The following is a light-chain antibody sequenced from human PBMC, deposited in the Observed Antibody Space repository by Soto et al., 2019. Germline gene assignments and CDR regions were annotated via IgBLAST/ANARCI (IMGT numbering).Light chain of an antibody. Sequence: EIVLTQSPATLSLSPGERATLSCRASQSVSSYLAWYQQKPGQAPRLLIYDAFNRATGIPARFSGSGSGTDFPLTVSSLEPEDSAVYYCQQRSNWPLTFGPGTKVDI. CDR2: DAF. CDR3: QQRSNWPLT. V-gene: IGKV3-11*01. J-gene: IGKJ3*01. CDR1: QSVSSY.